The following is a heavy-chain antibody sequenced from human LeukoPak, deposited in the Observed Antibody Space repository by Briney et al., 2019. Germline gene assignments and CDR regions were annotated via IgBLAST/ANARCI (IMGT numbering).Heavy chain of an antibody. V-gene: IGHV3-21*01. J-gene: IGHJ4*02. Sequence: GGSLRLSCAASGFTFSSYSMNWVRQAPGKGLEWVSSISSSSSYIYYAGSVKGRFTISRDNAKNSLYLQMNSLRAEDTAVYYCAIAARPSDWGQGTLVTVSS. CDR1: GFTFSSYS. D-gene: IGHD6-6*01. CDR2: ISSSSSYI. CDR3: AIAARPSD.